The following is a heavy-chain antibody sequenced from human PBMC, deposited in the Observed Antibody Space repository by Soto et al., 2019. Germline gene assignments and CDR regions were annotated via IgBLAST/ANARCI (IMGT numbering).Heavy chain of an antibody. V-gene: IGHV4-39*01. Sequence: QLQLQESGPELVKPSETLSLTCTVAGGSVSSSTYYWGWIRQAPGKGLEWIATFYYSGSTYHNPSLNSRVTISADTSKNQFSLKLSSVTATDTAVYYCARHHGTYYDAFDIWGQGTMVTVSS. D-gene: IGHD1-1*01. J-gene: IGHJ3*02. CDR2: FYYSGST. CDR3: ARHHGTYYDAFDI. CDR1: GGSVSSSTYY.